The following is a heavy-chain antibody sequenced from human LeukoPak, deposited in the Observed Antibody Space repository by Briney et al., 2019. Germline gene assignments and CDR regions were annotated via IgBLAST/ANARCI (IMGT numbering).Heavy chain of an antibody. Sequence: ASVKVSCKLSGYSLTKLSMHWVRQAPGKGLEWMGGFDPEEGETLKAQKFQGRVTMTEDTFTDTAYMELSGLRSEDTAVYYCATSLDGLVTIRTYFEHWGQGTVITVSS. CDR2: FDPEEGET. V-gene: IGHV1-24*01. CDR1: GYSLTKLS. D-gene: IGHD2/OR15-2a*01. J-gene: IGHJ4*02. CDR3: ATSLDGLVTIRTYFEH.